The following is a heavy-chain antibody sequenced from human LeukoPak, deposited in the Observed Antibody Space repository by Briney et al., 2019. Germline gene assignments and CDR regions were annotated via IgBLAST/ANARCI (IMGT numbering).Heavy chain of an antibody. V-gene: IGHV4-34*01. J-gene: IGHJ5*02. CDR2: INHSGST. CDR1: GGSFSGYY. Sequence: SETLSLTCAVYGGSFSGYYWSWIRQPPGKGLEWIGEINHSGSTNYNPSLKSRVTISVDTSKNQFSLKLSSVTAADTAVYYCARVGRQQLPRVHWFDPWGQGTPVTVSS. CDR3: ARVGRQQLPRVHWFDP. D-gene: IGHD6-13*01.